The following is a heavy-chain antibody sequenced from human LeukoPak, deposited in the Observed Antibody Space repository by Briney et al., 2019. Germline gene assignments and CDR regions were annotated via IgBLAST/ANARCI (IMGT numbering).Heavy chain of an antibody. D-gene: IGHD5-12*01. CDR1: GYTFTSYG. CDR3: ASLHIGYDHRGAFDT. CDR2: ISAYNGNT. J-gene: IGHJ3*02. V-gene: IGHV1-18*01. Sequence: GASVKVSCKASGYTFTSYGISWVRQAPGQGLEWVGWISAYNGNTNYAQKLQGRVTMTTDTSTSTAYMELRSLRSDDTAVYYCASLHIGYDHRGAFDTWGQGTMVTVSS.